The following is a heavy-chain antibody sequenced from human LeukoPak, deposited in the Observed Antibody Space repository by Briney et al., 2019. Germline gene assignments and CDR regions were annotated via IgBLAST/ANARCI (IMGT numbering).Heavy chain of an antibody. V-gene: IGHV3-48*03. Sequence: PGGSLRLSCAVSGCSFSSYEMNWVRQAPGKGLEWVSYISSSGSLIYYAGSVKGRITISRDNAKNSLYLQMNSLRAEDTAVYDCAREGAVRGYYFDYWGQGTLVTVSS. J-gene: IGHJ4*02. CDR2: ISSSGSLI. CDR3: AREGAVRGYYFDY. CDR1: GCSFSSYE. D-gene: IGHD1-26*01.